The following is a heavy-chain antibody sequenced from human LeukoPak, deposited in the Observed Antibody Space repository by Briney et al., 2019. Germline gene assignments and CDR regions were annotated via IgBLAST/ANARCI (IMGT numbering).Heavy chain of an antibody. CDR1: GGTFSSYA. CDR3: ARDGNEEEAVNYFDY. D-gene: IGHD4-23*01. V-gene: IGHV1-69*13. Sequence: GASVKVSCKASGGTFSSYAISWVRQAPGQGLEWMGGIIPIFGTANFAQKFQGRVTITADESTSTAYMELSSLRSEDTAVYYCARDGNEEEAVNYFDYWGQGTLVTVSS. CDR2: IIPIFGTA. J-gene: IGHJ4*02.